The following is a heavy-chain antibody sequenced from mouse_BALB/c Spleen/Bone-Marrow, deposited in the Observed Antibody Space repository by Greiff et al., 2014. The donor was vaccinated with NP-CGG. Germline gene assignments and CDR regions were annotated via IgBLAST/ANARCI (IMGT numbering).Heavy chain of an antibody. CDR1: GFSFSDYY. V-gene: IGHV5-12*02. CDR3: ARLGDYSYFGY. D-gene: IGHD1-1*01. Sequence: EVQLVESGGGIVQPGGSLKLSCVISGFSFSDYYMYWVRQTPEKRLEWVAYISDSGGSTYYPDTVKGRFTISRDNAKNTLYLQMSRLKSEDTAMYYCARLGDYSYFGYWGQGTTLTVSS. CDR2: ISDSGGST. J-gene: IGHJ2*01.